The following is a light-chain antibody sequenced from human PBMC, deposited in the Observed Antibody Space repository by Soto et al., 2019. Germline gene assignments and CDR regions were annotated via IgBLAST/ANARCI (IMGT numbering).Light chain of an antibody. CDR3: QSYDSSLSALYA. CDR1: SSNIGAGYE. V-gene: IGLV1-40*01. J-gene: IGLJ1*01. Sequence: QSVLTQPPSVSGAPGQRVTISCTGSSSNIGAGYEVHWYQQLPGTAPKLLIYGNSNRPSGVPDRFSGSKSGTSASLAITGLQAEDEADYYCQSYDSSLSALYAFGTGTKSPS. CDR2: GNS.